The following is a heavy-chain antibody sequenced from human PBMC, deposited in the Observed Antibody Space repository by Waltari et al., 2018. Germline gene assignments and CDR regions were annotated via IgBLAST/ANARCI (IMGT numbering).Heavy chain of an antibody. V-gene: IGHV3-7*01. CDR2: IKQDGSEK. D-gene: IGHD4-17*01. Sequence: EVQLVESGGGLVQPGGSLRLSCAASGFTFSSYWMSWVRQAPGKGREWVANIKQDGSEKYYVDSVKGRFTISRDNAKNSLYLQMNSLRAEDTAVYYCARDRGWPAVTTSYYYYMDVWGKGTTVTVSS. CDR1: GFTFSSYW. CDR3: ARDRGWPAVTTSYYYYMDV. J-gene: IGHJ6*03.